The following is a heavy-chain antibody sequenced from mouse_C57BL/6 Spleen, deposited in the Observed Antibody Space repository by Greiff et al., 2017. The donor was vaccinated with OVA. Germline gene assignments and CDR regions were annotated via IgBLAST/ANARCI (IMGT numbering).Heavy chain of an antibody. J-gene: IGHJ2*01. CDR1: GYTFTSYW. Sequence: VQLQQPGAELVKPGASVKLSCKASGYTFTSYWMHWVKQRPGQGLEWIGMIYPNSGSTNYNEKFTSKATLTVDKSSSTAYMQLSSLTSEDSAVYYCARDPSYYGSSLDYWGQGTTLTVSS. CDR2: IYPNSGST. CDR3: ARDPSYYGSSLDY. V-gene: IGHV1-64*01. D-gene: IGHD1-1*01.